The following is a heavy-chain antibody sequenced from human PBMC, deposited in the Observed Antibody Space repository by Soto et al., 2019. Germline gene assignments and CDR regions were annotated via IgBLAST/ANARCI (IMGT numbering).Heavy chain of an antibody. CDR1: GYTFTKYG. Sequence: ASVKVSCKASGYTFTKYGIGWVRQAPGQGLEWMGWISTYNRNTNYAQKLQGRVTMTTDTSTSTAYMELRSLRSDDTAVYYCARARYFDWVSEKYYLDYWGQGTLVTLL. CDR2: ISTYNRNT. D-gene: IGHD3-9*01. V-gene: IGHV1-18*01. CDR3: ARARYFDWVSEKYYLDY. J-gene: IGHJ4*02.